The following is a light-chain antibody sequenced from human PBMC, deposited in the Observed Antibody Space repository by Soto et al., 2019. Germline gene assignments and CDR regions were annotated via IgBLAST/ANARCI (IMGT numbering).Light chain of an antibody. V-gene: IGKV1-39*01. CDR3: QQSYSTPRT. CDR1: QSISNY. Sequence: DIQMTQSPSSLSASVGDRVTITCPASQSISNYLNWYQQKPGKAPKLLIYAASSLQSGVPSRFSGSGSGTDFTLTISSLQPEDFATYYCQQSYSTPRTFGQGTKLEIK. J-gene: IGKJ2*01. CDR2: AAS.